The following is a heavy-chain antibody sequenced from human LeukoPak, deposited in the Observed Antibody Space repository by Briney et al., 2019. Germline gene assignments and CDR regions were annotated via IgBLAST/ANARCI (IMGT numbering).Heavy chain of an antibody. V-gene: IGHV3-48*03. J-gene: IGHJ4*02. D-gene: IGHD2-2*01. CDR1: GLSFSSYE. Sequence: GGSLRLSCAASGLSFSSYEMNWVRQAPGKGLEWVSYISSSGKTIYYADSVKGRFTISRDNAKNSLFLQMNSLRAEDTAVYYCGRSGFCNSVSCYGLDLWGQGTLVTVSS. CDR3: GRSGFCNSVSCYGLDL. CDR2: ISSSGKTI.